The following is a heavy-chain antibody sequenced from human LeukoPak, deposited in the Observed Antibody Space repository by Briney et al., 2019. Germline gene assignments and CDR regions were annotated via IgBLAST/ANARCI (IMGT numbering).Heavy chain of an antibody. Sequence: GGSLRLSCAASGFTVSSYYMNWVRQAPGKELEWVSVIYTGGGRYYADSVRGRFTISRDTSKNMVFLQMNSLRVEDTAVYYCAKGPKPGAITMVRGVRSYYYYMDVWGKGTTVTISS. J-gene: IGHJ6*03. CDR2: IYTGGGR. V-gene: IGHV3-53*01. D-gene: IGHD3-10*01. CDR3: AKGPKPGAITMVRGVRSYYYYMDV. CDR1: GFTVSSYY.